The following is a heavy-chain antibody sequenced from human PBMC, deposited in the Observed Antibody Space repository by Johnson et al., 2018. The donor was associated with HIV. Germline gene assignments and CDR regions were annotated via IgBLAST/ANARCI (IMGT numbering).Heavy chain of an antibody. CDR2: IRYDGSNK. CDR3: ARAWRDGTTYRRAFDI. CDR1: GFTFDDYG. Sequence: QVQLVESGGGVVRPGGSLRLSCAASGFTFDDYGMSWVRQAPGKGLEWVAVIRYDGSNKYYADSVKGRFTISRDNSKNTLYLQMNSLRAEDTAVYYCARAWRDGTTYRRAFDIWGQGTMVTVSS. J-gene: IGHJ3*02. D-gene: IGHD1-7*01. V-gene: IGHV3-30*02.